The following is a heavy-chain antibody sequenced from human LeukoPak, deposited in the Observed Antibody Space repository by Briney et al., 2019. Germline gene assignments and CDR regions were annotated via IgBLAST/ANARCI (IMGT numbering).Heavy chain of an antibody. CDR1: GFTFSCCG. J-gene: IGHJ4*02. CDR3: ARVSQYYDSSGYPQPHFDY. D-gene: IGHD3-22*01. V-gene: IGHV3-NL1*01. CDR2: IYSGGST. Sequence: GGSLRLSCAASGFTFSCCGIHWVRQAPGKGLEWVSVIYSGGSTYYADSVKGRFTISRDNSKNALYLQMNSLRAEDTAVYYCARVSQYYDSSGYPQPHFDYWGQGTLVTVSS.